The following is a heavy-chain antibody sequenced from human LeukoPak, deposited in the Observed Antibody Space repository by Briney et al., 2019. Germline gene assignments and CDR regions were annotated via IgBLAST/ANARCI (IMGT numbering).Heavy chain of an antibody. Sequence: SVKVSCKASGGTFSSYAISWVRQAPGQGLEWMGRIIPILGIANYAQKFQGRVTITADKSTSTAYMELSSLRSEDTAVYYCARWLLLSYYYYGMDVWSQGTTVTVSS. CDR3: ARWLLLSYYYYGMDV. CDR1: GGTFSSYA. J-gene: IGHJ6*02. CDR2: IIPILGIA. V-gene: IGHV1-69*04. D-gene: IGHD2-15*01.